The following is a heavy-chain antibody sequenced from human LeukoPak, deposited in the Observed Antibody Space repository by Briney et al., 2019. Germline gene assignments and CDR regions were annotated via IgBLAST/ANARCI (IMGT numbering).Heavy chain of an antibody. CDR2: IYPGDSDT. CDR1: GYSFTTYW. D-gene: IGHD1-26*01. Sequence: GESLKISCKGSGYSFTTYWIVWVRQMPGKGLECMGIIYPGDSDTRYSPSFQGQVTISADKSINTAYLQWSSLKASDSAIYYCARLSIVGATLNFFDYWGQGTLVTVSS. V-gene: IGHV5-51*01. J-gene: IGHJ4*02. CDR3: ARLSIVGATLNFFDY.